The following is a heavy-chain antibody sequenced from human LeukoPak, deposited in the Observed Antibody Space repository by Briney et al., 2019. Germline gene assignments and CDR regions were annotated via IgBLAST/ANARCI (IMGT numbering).Heavy chain of an antibody. CDR2: IKQDGSET. Sequence: GGSLRLSCAASGFTFSSYSMNWVRQAPGKGLEWVANIKQDGSETYYVDSVKGRFTISRDNAKNSLYLQMNSLRDEDTAVYYCARGGSGYSYGKIDSWGQGILVTVSS. D-gene: IGHD5-18*01. CDR3: ARGGSGYSYGKIDS. V-gene: IGHV3-7*01. CDR1: GFTFSSYS. J-gene: IGHJ4*02.